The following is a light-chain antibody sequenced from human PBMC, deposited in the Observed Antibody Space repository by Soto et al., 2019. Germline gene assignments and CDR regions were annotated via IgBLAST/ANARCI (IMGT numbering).Light chain of an antibody. J-gene: IGLJ2*01. CDR1: SSDVGGYNY. CDR3: SSYTSSSTVV. Sequence: QSALTQPASVSGSPGQSITISCTGTSSDVGGYNYVSWYQQHPGKAPKLMIYDVSNRPLGVSNRFSGSKSGNTASLTISGLQSEDEADYYCSSYTSSSTVVFGGGTELTLL. CDR2: DVS. V-gene: IGLV2-14*01.